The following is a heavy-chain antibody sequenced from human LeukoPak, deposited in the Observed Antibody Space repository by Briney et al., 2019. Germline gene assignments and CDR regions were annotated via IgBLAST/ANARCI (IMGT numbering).Heavy chain of an antibody. CDR3: ARDQGGTMVRGVPNWFDP. CDR2: IIPIFGTA. Sequence: SVNVSCEASVGTFSSYAISWVRQAPGQGLEWMGGIIPIFGTANYAQKFQGRVTITADESTSTAYMELSSLRSEDTAVYYCARDQGGTMVRGVPNWFDPWGQGTLVTVSS. J-gene: IGHJ5*02. CDR1: VGTFSSYA. V-gene: IGHV1-69*01. D-gene: IGHD3-10*01.